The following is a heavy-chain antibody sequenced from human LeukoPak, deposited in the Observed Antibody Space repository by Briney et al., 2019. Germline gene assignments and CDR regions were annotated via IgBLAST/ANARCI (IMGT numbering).Heavy chain of an antibody. D-gene: IGHD5-24*01. CDR2: IWYDGSNK. Sequence: GGSLRLSCAASGFTFSSYGMHWVRQAPGKGLEWVAVIWYDGSNKYYADSVKGRFTISRDNSKNTLYLQMNSLRAEDTAVYYCAKRRDGYNYVLDYWGQGTLVTVSS. CDR1: GFTFSSYG. CDR3: AKRRDGYNYVLDY. J-gene: IGHJ4*02. V-gene: IGHV3-33*06.